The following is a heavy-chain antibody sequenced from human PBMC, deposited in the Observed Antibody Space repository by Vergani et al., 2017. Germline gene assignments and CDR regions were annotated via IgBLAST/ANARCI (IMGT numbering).Heavy chain of an antibody. CDR1: GFTFSSYD. CDR2: IGTAGAT. Sequence: EVQLVESGGGLVQPGGSLRLSCAASGFTFSSYDMHWVRQATGKGLEWVSAIGTAGATYYPGSVKGRFTISRENAKNSLYRQMNSLRAGDTAVYYCARARGRYYYYCMDVWGQGSTVTVSS. D-gene: IGHD3-16*01. CDR3: ARARGRYYYYCMDV. V-gene: IGHV3-13*04. J-gene: IGHJ6*02.